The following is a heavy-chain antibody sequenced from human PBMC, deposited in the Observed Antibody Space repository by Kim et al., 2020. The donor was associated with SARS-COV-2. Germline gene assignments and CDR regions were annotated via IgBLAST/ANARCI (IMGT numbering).Heavy chain of an antibody. V-gene: IGHV1-18*01. Sequence: YARKFQGRVTLTTDAPASTAYMELRSLRSDDTAVYFCAKENSLAYFGMDVWGQGTTVIVSS. CDR3: AKENSLAYFGMDV. D-gene: IGHD3-9*01. J-gene: IGHJ6*02.